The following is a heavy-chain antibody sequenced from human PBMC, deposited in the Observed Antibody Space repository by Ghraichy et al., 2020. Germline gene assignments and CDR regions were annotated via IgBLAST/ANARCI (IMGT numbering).Heavy chain of an antibody. J-gene: IGHJ4*02. CDR3: AKDPSIAVAGMAHYYFDY. V-gene: IGHV3-30*02. CDR2: IRYDGSNK. Sequence: GGSLRLSCAASGFTFSSYGMHWVRQAPGKGLEWVAFIRYDGSNKYYADSVKGRFTISRDNSKNTLYLQMNSLRAEDTAVYYCAKDPSIAVAGMAHYYFDYWGQGTLVTVSS. D-gene: IGHD6-19*01. CDR1: GFTFSSYG.